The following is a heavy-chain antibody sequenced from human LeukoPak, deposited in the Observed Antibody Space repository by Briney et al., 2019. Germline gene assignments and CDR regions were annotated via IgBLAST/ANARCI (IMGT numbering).Heavy chain of an antibody. CDR3: ARDQSIAGPTTADY. CDR1: GFTSSSFW. D-gene: IGHD1-26*01. V-gene: IGHV3-74*01. CDR2: INTDGSNT. J-gene: IGHJ4*02. Sequence: PGGSLRLSCATSGFTSSSFWMHWVRQAPGKGLVWVSRINTDGSNTIYADSVKGRFTISRDNAKNTLYLQMNSLRAEDTAVYYCARDQSIAGPTTADYWGQGTLVTVSS.